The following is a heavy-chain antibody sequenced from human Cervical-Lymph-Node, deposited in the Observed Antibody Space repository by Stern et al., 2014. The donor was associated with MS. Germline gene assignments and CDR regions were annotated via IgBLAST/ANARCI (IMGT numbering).Heavy chain of an antibody. J-gene: IGHJ4*02. CDR1: GYSFTTDW. D-gene: IGHD4-17*01. CDR3: AKYGDYVFIDS. V-gene: IGHV5-10-1*03. Sequence: VQLGQSGAEVKKPGESLKISCQGSGYSFTTDWIIWVRQVPGKGLEYMGKIDPDDSYTEYSPSFQGHVIISADKSISTAYLQWSSLRASDTAMYYCAKYGDYVFIDSWGQGTLVTVSS. CDR2: IDPDDSYT.